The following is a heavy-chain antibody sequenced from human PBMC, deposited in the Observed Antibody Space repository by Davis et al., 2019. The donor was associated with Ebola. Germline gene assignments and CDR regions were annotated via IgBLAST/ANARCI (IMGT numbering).Heavy chain of an antibody. CDR2: INHSGST. J-gene: IGHJ6*02. CDR3: ARAQYGDYASGYYYYGMDV. Sequence: SETLSLTCAVYGGSFSGYYWSWIRQPPGKGLEWIGEINHSGSTNYNPSLKSRVTMSVGTSRDQFSLKLTSVTAADTAVYYCARAQYGDYASGYYYYGMDVWGQGTTVTVSS. CDR1: GGSFSGYY. V-gene: IGHV4-34*01. D-gene: IGHD4-17*01.